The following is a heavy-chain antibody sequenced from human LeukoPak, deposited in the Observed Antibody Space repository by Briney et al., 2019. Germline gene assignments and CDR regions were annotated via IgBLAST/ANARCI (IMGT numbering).Heavy chain of an antibody. CDR2: IWYDGSNK. CDR1: GFTFSSYG. D-gene: IGHD5-12*01. V-gene: IGHV3-33*01. J-gene: IGHJ4*02. Sequence: QPGGSLRLSCAASGFTFSSYGMHWVRQAPGKGLEWVAVIWYDGSNKYYADSVKGRFTISRDNSKNTLCLQMTSLRAEDTAVYYCAREVGWASGYDYRGQGTLVTVSS. CDR3: AREVGWASGYDY.